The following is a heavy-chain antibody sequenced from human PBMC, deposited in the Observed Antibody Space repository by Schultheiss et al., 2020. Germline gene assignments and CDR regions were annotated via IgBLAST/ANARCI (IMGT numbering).Heavy chain of an antibody. D-gene: IGHD3-3*01. J-gene: IGHJ5*02. CDR2: IYYSGST. CDR1: GGSISSGGYY. V-gene: IGHV4-61*08. CDR3: ARDHGRYYDFWRPGVWFDP. Sequence: SETLSLTCTVSGGSISSGGYYWSWIRQHPGKGLEWIGYIYYSGSTNYNPSLKSRVTISVDTSKNQFSLKLSSVTAADTAVYYCARDHGRYYDFWRPGVWFDPWGQGTLVTVSS.